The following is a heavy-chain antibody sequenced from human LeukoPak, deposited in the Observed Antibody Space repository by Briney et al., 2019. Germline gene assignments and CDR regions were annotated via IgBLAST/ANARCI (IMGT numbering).Heavy chain of an antibody. V-gene: IGHV3-23*01. CDR1: GFTFSSYA. Sequence: GGSLRLSCVASGFTFSSYAVSWVRQAPGKGLQWASSITGTGVGIYNADSVKGRFTISRDSSKNTLYLHMNSLRGEDTAIYYCAKEVWYYSGPHDYWGQGALVTVPS. J-gene: IGHJ4*02. CDR3: AKEVWYYSGPHDY. CDR2: ITGTGVGI. D-gene: IGHD6-19*01.